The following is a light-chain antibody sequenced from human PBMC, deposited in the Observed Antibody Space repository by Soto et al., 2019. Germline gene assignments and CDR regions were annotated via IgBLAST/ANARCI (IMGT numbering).Light chain of an antibody. V-gene: IGKV1-39*01. J-gene: IGKJ1*01. CDR1: QSISSY. CDR2: AAS. CDR3: QQSYSTPPT. Sequence: DIRMTQSPSPLSAAVGDRVTITCRASQSISSYLNWYQQKPGKAPKLLIYAASSLQSGVPSRFSGSGSGTDFTLTISSLQPEDFATYYCQQSYSTPPTFGQGTKVDIK.